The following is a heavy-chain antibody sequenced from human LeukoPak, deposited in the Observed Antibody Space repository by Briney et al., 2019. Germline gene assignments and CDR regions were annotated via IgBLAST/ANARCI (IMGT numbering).Heavy chain of an antibody. V-gene: IGHV3-43D*03. CDR1: GFTFDDYA. CDR2: ISWDGVST. D-gene: IGHD1-26*01. Sequence: SGGSLRLSCAASGFTFDDYAMHWVRQPPGKGLEWVSLISWDGVSTYYADSVKGRFTISRDNLKNSLYLQMNSLRPEDTALYYCAKDISGNYGYFGHWGQGTLVTVSS. J-gene: IGHJ4*02. CDR3: AKDISGNYGYFGH.